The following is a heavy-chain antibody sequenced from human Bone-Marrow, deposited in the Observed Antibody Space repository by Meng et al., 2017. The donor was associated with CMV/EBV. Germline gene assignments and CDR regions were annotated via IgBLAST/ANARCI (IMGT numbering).Heavy chain of an antibody. CDR2: IDYSEST. Sequence: SCYGCWSRQPPGKGLEWVGCIDYSESTSCNHSLKCRVTIAVDTSKNHISLKLSSVTAANTAVYYGARGRNYYDSSGYYSDSGGDFDYWGQGTLVTVSS. J-gene: IGHJ4*02. D-gene: IGHD3-22*01. V-gene: IGHV4-61*03. CDR1: SCY. CDR3: ARGRNYYDSSGYYSDSGGDFDY.